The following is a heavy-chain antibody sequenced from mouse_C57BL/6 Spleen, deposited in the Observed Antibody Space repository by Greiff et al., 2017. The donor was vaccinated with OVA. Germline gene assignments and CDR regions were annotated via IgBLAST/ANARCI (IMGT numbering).Heavy chain of an antibody. Sequence: EVKLMESGGDLVKPGGSLKLSCAASGFTFSSYGMSWVRLTPDKRLEWVATISSGGSYTYYPDSVKGRFTISRDNAKNTLYLQMSSLKSEDTAMYYCARHPITTVVARYFDVWGTGTTVTVSS. CDR1: GFTFSSYG. D-gene: IGHD1-1*01. CDR2: ISSGGSYT. J-gene: IGHJ1*03. CDR3: ARHPITTVVARYFDV. V-gene: IGHV5-6*01.